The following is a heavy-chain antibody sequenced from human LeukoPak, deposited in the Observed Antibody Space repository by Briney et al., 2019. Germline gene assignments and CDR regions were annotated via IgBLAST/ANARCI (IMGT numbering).Heavy chain of an antibody. Sequence: PSETLSLTCTVSGGSISSYYWSWIRQPPGKGLEWIGYIYYSGSTNYNPSLKSRVTISVDTSKNQFSLKLSSVTAADTAVYYCARGYPGRYVDYWGQGTLVTVSS. V-gene: IGHV4-59*12. CDR2: IYYSGST. CDR1: GGSISSYY. CDR3: ARGYPGRYVDY. J-gene: IGHJ4*02. D-gene: IGHD3-16*01.